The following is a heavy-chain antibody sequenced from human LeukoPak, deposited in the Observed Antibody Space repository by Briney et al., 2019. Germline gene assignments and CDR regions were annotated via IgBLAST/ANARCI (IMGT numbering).Heavy chain of an antibody. Sequence: GGSLRLSCAASGFTFSSYSTNWVRQAPGKGLEWVSYISSSSSTIYYADSVKGRLTISRDNAKNSLYLQMNSLRAEDTAVYYCARDSLIKGNDYWGQGTLVTVSS. CDR1: GFTFSSYS. J-gene: IGHJ4*02. CDR2: ISSSSSTI. V-gene: IGHV3-48*04. CDR3: ARDSLIKGNDY. D-gene: IGHD3-16*01.